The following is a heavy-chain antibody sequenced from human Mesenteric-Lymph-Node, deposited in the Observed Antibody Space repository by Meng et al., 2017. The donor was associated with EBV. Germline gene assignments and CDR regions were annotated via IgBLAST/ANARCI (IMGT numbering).Heavy chain of an antibody. V-gene: IGHV1-3*01. CDR3: ARDYCGGDCYPEY. Sequence: QVQVVQSGAEVKKPGASVKVSCKASGYTFTSYAMHWVRQAPGQRLEWMGWINAGNGNTKYSQKFQGRVTITRDTSASTAYMELSSLRSEDTAVYYCARDYCGGDCYPEYWGQGTLVTVSS. CDR2: INAGNGNT. J-gene: IGHJ4*02. D-gene: IGHD2-21*02. CDR1: GYTFTSYA.